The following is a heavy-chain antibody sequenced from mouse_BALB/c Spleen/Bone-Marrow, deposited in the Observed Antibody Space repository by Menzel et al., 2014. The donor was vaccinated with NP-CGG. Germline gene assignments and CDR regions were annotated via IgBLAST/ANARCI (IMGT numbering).Heavy chain of an antibody. CDR3: ARLDSSGSNYFDY. V-gene: IGHV5-9-4*01. Sequence: EVKLEESGGGLVKPGGPLKLACAASGFSFSTYAMSWVRQSPEKRLEWVATINSGGSYTYYPDAVTGRFTISRDNAKNTLYPEMSSLRSEGAAMYYCARLDSSGSNYFDYWGQGTTLTVSS. CDR1: GFSFSTYA. D-gene: IGHD3-2*01. CDR2: INSGGSYT. J-gene: IGHJ2*01.